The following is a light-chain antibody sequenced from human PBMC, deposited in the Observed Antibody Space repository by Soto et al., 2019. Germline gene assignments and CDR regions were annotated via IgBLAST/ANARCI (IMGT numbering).Light chain of an antibody. J-gene: IGKJ5*01. CDR1: QSVSLN. V-gene: IGKV3-15*01. CDR2: GAS. Sequence: TLMTQSPATLSVSPGERVTLSCRASQSVSLNLAWYQQKPGQAPRLLIYGASTRVIGIPDRFSGSGSGTEFTLSITNLQSEDFAPYYCQQYNDWPPITFGQGTRLEIK. CDR3: QQYNDWPPIT.